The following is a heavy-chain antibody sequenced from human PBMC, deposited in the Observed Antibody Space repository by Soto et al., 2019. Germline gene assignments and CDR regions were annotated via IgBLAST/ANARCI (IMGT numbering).Heavy chain of an antibody. J-gene: IGHJ5*02. CDR2: ISGSGGST. D-gene: IGHD3-22*01. CDR3: AKSLTMIVVVIGFDP. V-gene: IGHV3-23*01. CDR1: GSTFSSYA. Sequence: GSLRLSCAASGSTFSSYAMSWVRQAPGKGLEWASAISGSGGSTYYADSVKGRFTISRDNSRNTLYLQMNSLRAEDTAVYYCAKSLTMIVVVIGFDPWGQGTLVTVSS.